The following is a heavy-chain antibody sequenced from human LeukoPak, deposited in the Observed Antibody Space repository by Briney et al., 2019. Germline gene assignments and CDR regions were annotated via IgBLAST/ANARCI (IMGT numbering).Heavy chain of an antibody. Sequence: SETLSLTCTVSGGSISSYYWSWIRQPPGKGLEWIGYIYYSGSTNYNPSLKSRVTISVDTSKNQFSLKLSSVTAADTAVYYCARGGPYYYDSSVYDYWGQGTLVTVSS. CDR1: GGSISSYY. J-gene: IGHJ4*02. CDR2: IYYSGST. D-gene: IGHD3-22*01. CDR3: ARGGPYYYDSSVYDY. V-gene: IGHV4-59*01.